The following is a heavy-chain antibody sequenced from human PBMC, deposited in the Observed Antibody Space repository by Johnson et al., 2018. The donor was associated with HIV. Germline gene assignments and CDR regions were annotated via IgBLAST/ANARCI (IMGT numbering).Heavy chain of an antibody. CDR3: ASGDDDGF. CDR1: DFTFSSYG. V-gene: IGHV3-30*02. Sequence: VQLVESGGGVVQPGGSLRLSCAASDFTFSSYGMHWVRQAPGKGLEWVAFIRYDGSYKYYVDSVKGRFTISRDNSKNTLYLQMNSLRVEDTAVYFCASGDDDGFWGQVTMVTVSS. CDR2: IRYDGSYK. D-gene: IGHD5-12*01. J-gene: IGHJ3*01.